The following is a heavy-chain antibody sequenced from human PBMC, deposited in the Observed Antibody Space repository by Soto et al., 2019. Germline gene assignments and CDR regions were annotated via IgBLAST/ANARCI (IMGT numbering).Heavy chain of an antibody. J-gene: IGHJ4*02. CDR3: ASTAWNYISAGAY. D-gene: IGHD1-7*01. CDR1: GFTVSSNY. Sequence: EVQLVESGGGLIQPGGSLRLSCAASGFTVSSNYMSWVRQAPGKGLEWVSVIYSGGSTYYADSVKGRFTISRDNSKNTLYLQMSSLRAEDTAVYYCASTAWNYISAGAYWGQGTLVTVSS. V-gene: IGHV3-53*01. CDR2: IYSGGST.